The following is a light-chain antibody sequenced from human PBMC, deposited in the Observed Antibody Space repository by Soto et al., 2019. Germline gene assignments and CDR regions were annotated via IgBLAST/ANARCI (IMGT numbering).Light chain of an antibody. CDR2: GAS. CDR1: QSVSSSY. Sequence: ENVLTQSPGTLSLSPGERATLSCRASQSVSSSYLAWYQQKPGQAPRLLIYGASSRATGIPDRFIGSGSGTDFTLTISRLEPADFAIEYCQQYGSSPLTFGGGTEVEIK. J-gene: IGKJ4*01. V-gene: IGKV3-20*01. CDR3: QQYGSSPLT.